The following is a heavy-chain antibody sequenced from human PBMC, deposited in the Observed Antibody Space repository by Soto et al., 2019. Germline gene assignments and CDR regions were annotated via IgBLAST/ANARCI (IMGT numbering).Heavy chain of an antibody. J-gene: IGHJ4*02. D-gene: IGHD2-2*01. V-gene: IGHV3-7*01. CDR1: GFTFSSYW. CDR2: IKQDGSEK. Sequence: GGSLRLSCAASGFTFSSYWMSWVRQAPGKGLEWVANIKQDGSEKYYVDSVKGRFTISRDNAKNSLYLQMNSLRAEDTAVYYCAARFVVVPAAMPGELNYWGQGTLVTVSS. CDR3: AARFVVVPAAMPGELNY.